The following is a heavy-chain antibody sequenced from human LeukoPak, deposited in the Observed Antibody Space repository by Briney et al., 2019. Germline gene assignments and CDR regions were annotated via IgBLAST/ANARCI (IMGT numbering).Heavy chain of an antibody. V-gene: IGHV1-18*01. Sequence: ASVNVSCKASGYTFTSYGISWVRQAPGQGLEWMGWISAYNGNTNYAQKLQGRVTMTTDTSTSTAYMELRSLRSDDTAVYYCARGMVTVYYYYGMDVWGQGTTVTVSS. CDR2: ISAYNGNT. J-gene: IGHJ6*02. CDR3: ARGMVTVYYYYGMDV. D-gene: IGHD2-21*02. CDR1: GYTFTSYG.